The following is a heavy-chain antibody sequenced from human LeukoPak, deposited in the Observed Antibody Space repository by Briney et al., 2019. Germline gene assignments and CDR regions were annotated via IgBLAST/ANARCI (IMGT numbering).Heavy chain of an antibody. CDR3: ARDNDDWFDP. CDR2: INPNSGGT. J-gene: IGHJ5*02. Sequence: GASVKVSCKASGYTFTGHYMHWVRQAPGQGLEWMGWINPNSGGTNYAQKFQGRVTMTRDTSISTAYMELSRLRSDDAAVYYCARDNDDWFDPWGQGTLVTVSS. CDR1: GYTFTGHY. V-gene: IGHV1-2*02. D-gene: IGHD3-3*01.